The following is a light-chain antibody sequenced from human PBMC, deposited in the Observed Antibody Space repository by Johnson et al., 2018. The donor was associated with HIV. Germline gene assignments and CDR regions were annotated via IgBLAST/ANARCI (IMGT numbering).Light chain of an antibody. J-gene: IGLJ1*01. CDR1: SSKIGNKY. V-gene: IGLV1-51*01. CDR3: ATWESSLRVYV. Sequence: QSVLTQPPSVSAAPGQKVTISCSGSSSKIGNKYVSWYQQLPGTAPKVLIYDNSKRPSGIPDRFSGSKSGTSATLVIPGLQTGDEADYHCATWESSLRVYVLGTGTKVTVL. CDR2: DNS.